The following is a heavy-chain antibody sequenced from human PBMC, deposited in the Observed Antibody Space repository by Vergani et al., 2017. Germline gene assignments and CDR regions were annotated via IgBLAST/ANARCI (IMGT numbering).Heavy chain of an antibody. Sequence: QVQLVQSGAEVKKPGSSVKVSCKASGGTFSSYTISWVRQAPGQGLEWMGRIIPILGIANYAQKFQGRVTITADKSTSTAYMELRSLRSDDTAVYYCARNRIAAALYYYYGMDVWGQGTTVTVSS. J-gene: IGHJ6*02. D-gene: IGHD6-13*01. CDR1: GGTFSSYT. CDR2: IIPILGIA. V-gene: IGHV1-69*09. CDR3: ARNRIAAALYYYYGMDV.